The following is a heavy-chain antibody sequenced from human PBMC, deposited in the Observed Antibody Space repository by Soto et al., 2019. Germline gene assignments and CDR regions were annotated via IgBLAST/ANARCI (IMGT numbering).Heavy chain of an antibody. CDR3: AKELMVRGVIITGSVGY. Sequence: GVLRLSCAASGFTFSSYSMNWVRQAPGKGLEWVSYISSSSSTIYYADSVKGRFTISRDNAKNSLYLQMNSLRDEDTAVYYCAKELMVRGVIITGSVGYWGKGTLVTVSS. D-gene: IGHD3-10*01. V-gene: IGHV3-48*02. CDR1: GFTFSSYS. CDR2: ISSSSSTI. J-gene: IGHJ4*02.